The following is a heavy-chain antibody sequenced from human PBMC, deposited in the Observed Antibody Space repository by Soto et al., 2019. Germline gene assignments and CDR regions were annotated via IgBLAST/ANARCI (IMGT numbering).Heavy chain of an antibody. J-gene: IGHJ5*02. Sequence: PSETLSLTCAVSGGSISSGGYSWSWIRQPPGKGLEWIGYIYYSGSTNYNPSLKSRVTISVDTSKNQFSLKLSSVTAADSAVYYCAGVRGPSCGVECYPPTPNWFDPWGQGTLVPVSS. CDR1: GGSISSGGYS. CDR3: AGVRGPSCGVECYPPTPNWFDP. D-gene: IGHD2-21*01. V-gene: IGHV4-30-4*07. CDR2: IYYSGST.